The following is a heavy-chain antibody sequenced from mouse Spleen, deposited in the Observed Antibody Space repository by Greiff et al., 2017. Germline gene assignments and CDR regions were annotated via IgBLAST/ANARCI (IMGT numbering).Heavy chain of an antibody. CDR2: IWSGGST. V-gene: IGHV2-4-1*01. D-gene: IGHD1-1*01. Sequence: QVQLQQSGPGLVQPSQSLSITCTVSGFSLTSYGVHWVRQSPGKGLEWLGVIWSGGSTDYNAAFISRLSISKDNSKSQVFFKMNSLQADDTAIYYCARKFYYGSSPGYFDVWGAGTTVTVSS. CDR3: ARKFYYGSSPGYFDV. J-gene: IGHJ1*01. CDR1: GFSLTSYG.